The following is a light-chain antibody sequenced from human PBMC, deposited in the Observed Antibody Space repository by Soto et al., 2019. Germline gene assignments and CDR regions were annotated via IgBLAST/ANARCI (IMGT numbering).Light chain of an antibody. Sequence: QSVLTQPPSVSGSPGQSVTISCTGTSSDVGSYNRVSWYQQPPGTAPKVIIYDVSNRPSGVPDRFSGSKSGNTASLTISGLQADDEADYYCCSFAGSSTFYVFGTGTKVTVL. V-gene: IGLV2-18*02. CDR1: SSDVGSYNR. J-gene: IGLJ1*01. CDR3: CSFAGSSTFYV. CDR2: DVS.